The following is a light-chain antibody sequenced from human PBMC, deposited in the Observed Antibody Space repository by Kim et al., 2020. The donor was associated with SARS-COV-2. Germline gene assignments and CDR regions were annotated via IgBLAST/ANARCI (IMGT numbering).Light chain of an antibody. J-gene: IGKJ2*01. CDR3: QQYYRYSS. V-gene: IGKV1-5*03. Sequence: LSADVGDRVTITCRASQRIDTSLAWCQQRSGKAPKVLIYRASNLESGVPSRFSGSGSGTEFNLTISSLQPDDFATYYCQQYYRYSSFGQGTKLEI. CDR2: RAS. CDR1: QRIDTS.